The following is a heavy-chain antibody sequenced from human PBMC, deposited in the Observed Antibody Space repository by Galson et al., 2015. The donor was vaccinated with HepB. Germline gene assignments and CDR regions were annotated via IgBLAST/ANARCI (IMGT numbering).Heavy chain of an antibody. CDR1: GYTFTSYG. CDR3: ARAWFVVVPAAIPDAFDI. V-gene: IGHV1-18*04. CDR2: ISAYNGNT. Sequence: SVKVSCKASGYTFTSYGISWVRQAPGQGLEWMGWISAYNGNTNYAQKLQGRVTMTTDTSMSTAYMELRSLRSDDTAVYYCARAWFVVVPAAIPDAFDIWGQGTMVTVSS. J-gene: IGHJ3*02. D-gene: IGHD2-2*02.